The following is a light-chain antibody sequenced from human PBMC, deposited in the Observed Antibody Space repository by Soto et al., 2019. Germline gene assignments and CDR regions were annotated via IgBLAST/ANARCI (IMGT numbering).Light chain of an antibody. CDR3: QQYGNSPGT. Sequence: EIVLTQSPGTLSLSPGQRATLSCRASQSVDTKYFSWYQQRPGQAPRLLIYAASFRATGIPDRFSGSGSGTDFTLTISRLEPEDFAVYYCQQYGNSPGTFGQGTKVDI. CDR2: AAS. V-gene: IGKV3-20*01. J-gene: IGKJ1*01. CDR1: QSVDTKY.